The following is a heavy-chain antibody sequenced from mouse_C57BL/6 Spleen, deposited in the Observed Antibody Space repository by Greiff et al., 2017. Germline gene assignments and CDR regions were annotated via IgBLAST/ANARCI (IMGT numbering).Heavy chain of an antibody. CDR2: IRSKSNNYAT. CDR1: GFSFNTYA. J-gene: IGHJ2*01. CDR3: VRQRLGQFDY. Sequence: GGGLVQPKGSLKLSCAASGFSFNTYAMNWVRQAPGKGLEWVARIRSKSNNYATYYADSVKDRFTISRDDSESMLYLQMNNLKTEDTAMYYCVRQRLGQFDYWGQGTTLTVSS. D-gene: IGHD4-1*01. V-gene: IGHV10-1*01.